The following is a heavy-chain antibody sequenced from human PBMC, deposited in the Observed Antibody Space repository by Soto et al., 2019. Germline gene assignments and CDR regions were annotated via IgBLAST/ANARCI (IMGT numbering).Heavy chain of an antibody. CDR3: ASTPRYGSGSYSFDY. Sequence: QVQLVESGGGVVQPGRSLRLSCAASGFTFSSYGMHWVRQAPGKGLEWVAVIWYDGSNKYYADSVKGRFTISRDNSKNPLYLQMNSLRAEDTAVYYCASTPRYGSGSYSFDYWGQGTLVTVSS. J-gene: IGHJ4*02. CDR1: GFTFSSYG. D-gene: IGHD3-10*01. CDR2: IWYDGSNK. V-gene: IGHV3-33*01.